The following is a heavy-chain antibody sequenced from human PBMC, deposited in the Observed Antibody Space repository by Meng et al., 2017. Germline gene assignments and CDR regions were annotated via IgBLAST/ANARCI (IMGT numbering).Heavy chain of an antibody. CDR2: IYYSGST. Sequence: SETLSLTCAVSGYSISSSSYYWGWIRQPPGKGLEWIGSIYYSGSTYYNPSLKSRVTISVDTSKNQFSLKLSSVTAADTAVYYCARGYGDYWVSDYWGQGTLVTVSS. CDR3: ARGYGDYWVSDY. D-gene: IGHD4-17*01. V-gene: IGHV4-39*07. CDR1: GYSISSSSYY. J-gene: IGHJ4*02.